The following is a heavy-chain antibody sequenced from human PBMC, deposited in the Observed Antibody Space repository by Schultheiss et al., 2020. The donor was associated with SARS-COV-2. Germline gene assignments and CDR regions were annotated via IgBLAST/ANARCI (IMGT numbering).Heavy chain of an antibody. D-gene: IGHD6-13*01. CDR1: GGSISSGGYY. CDR2: IYYSGST. Sequence: SETLSLTCTVSGGSISSGGYYWSWIRQPPGKGLEWIGYIYYSGSTNYNPSLKSRVTISVDTSKNQFSLKLSSVTAADTAVYYCARDFGIAAAGTDYYYGMDVWGQGTTVTVSS. V-gene: IGHV4-61*08. CDR3: ARDFGIAAAGTDYYYGMDV. J-gene: IGHJ6*02.